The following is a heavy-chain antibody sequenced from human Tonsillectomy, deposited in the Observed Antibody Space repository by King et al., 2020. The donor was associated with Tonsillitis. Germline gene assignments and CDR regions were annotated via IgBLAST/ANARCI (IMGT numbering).Heavy chain of an antibody. D-gene: IGHD6-6*01. J-gene: IGHJ4*02. CDR2: ISHDGSDK. CDR3: AKYFLDYSSSYFLDY. Sequence: VQLVESGGGVVQPGRSLRLSCAASGFTFSSFGMHWVRQAPGKGLEWVAVISHDGSDKYYADSVKGRFTISRDNSKYTLYLHMNGLRAEDTAVYYCAKYFLDYSSSYFLDYWGQGTLVTVSS. V-gene: IGHV3-30*18. CDR1: GFTFSSFG.